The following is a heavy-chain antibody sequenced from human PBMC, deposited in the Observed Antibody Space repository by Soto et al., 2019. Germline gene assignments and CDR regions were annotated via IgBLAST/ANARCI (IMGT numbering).Heavy chain of an antibody. J-gene: IGHJ4*02. Sequence: GASVKVSCKASGGTFSGYAISWVRQAPGQGLEWMGGIIPIFGTANYAQKFQGRVTITADASTPTAYMELSSLRSEDTAVYYCATVALPLLRFTPIDYWGQGTLGTVSS. CDR3: ATVALPLLRFTPIDY. CDR2: IIPIFGTA. CDR1: GGTFSGYA. D-gene: IGHD1-26*01. V-gene: IGHV1-69*13.